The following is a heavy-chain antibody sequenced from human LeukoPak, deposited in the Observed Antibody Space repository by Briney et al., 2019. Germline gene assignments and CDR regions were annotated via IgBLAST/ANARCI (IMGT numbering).Heavy chain of an antibody. CDR2: INWNGGST. CDR1: GFTFDDYG. J-gene: IGHJ4*02. V-gene: IGHV3-20*04. D-gene: IGHD4-17*01. Sequence: GGSLRLSCAASGFTFDDYGMSWVRHAPRKGLEWVSGINWNGGSTGYADSVKGRFTISRDNAKNSLYLQMNSLRAEDSALYYCARVSQSYDYGDYEDYWGQGTLVTVSS. CDR3: ARVSQSYDYGDYEDY.